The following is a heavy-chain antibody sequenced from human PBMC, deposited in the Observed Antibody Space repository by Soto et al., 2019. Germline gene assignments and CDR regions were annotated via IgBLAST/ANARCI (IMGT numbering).Heavy chain of an antibody. CDR1: GFTFTNYG. J-gene: IGHJ4*02. CDR2: LNTYNGNT. V-gene: IGHV1-18*04. CDR3: ARGMSPDYSAS. Sequence: QVQLVQSGAEMRKPGASVKVACKASGFTFTNYGISWVRQAPGQGLEWMGWLNTYNGNTNYAQMLQGRVTMTTDTSTSTAYVELRSLISDDPAVYFCARGMSPDYSASWGQGTLVIVSS.